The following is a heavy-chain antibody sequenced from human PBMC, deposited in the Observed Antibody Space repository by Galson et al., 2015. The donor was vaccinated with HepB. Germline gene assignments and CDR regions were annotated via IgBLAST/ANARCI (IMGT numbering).Heavy chain of an antibody. CDR3: TRGPIHGGFDI. V-gene: IGHV3-30-3*01. CDR2: ISDAGTHK. D-gene: IGHD3-3*01. J-gene: IGHJ3*02. CDR1: GFSFSSYY. Sequence: SLRLSCAASGFSFSSYYIHWLRQAPGKGLEWVADISDAGTHKHYADSVKGRFTVSRDNSKNMVYLEMNSLREDDTALYYCTRGPIHGGFDIWGQGTMVTVSS.